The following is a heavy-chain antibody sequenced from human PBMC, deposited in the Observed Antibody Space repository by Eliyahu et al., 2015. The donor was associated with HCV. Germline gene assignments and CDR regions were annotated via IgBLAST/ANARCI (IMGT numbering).Heavy chain of an antibody. J-gene: IGHJ4*02. V-gene: IGHV4-61*01. Sequence: QVQLQESGPGLVKPSETLSLTCXVSXGXVXXGSYXWSWXRQPPGKGLXWIGYIYYSGSTTYNPSLKSRVTISVDTSKNQFSLKLSSVTAADTAVYYCARGPGIVVPAATGYWGQGTLVTVSS. CDR3: ARGPGIVVPAATGY. D-gene: IGHD2-2*01. CDR1: XGXVXXGSYX. CDR2: IYYSGST.